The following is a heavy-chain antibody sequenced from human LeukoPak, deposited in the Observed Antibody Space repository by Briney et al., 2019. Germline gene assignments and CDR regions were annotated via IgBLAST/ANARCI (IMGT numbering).Heavy chain of an antibody. V-gene: IGHV3-48*03. J-gene: IGHJ4*02. D-gene: IGHD2-8*01. CDR2: ISSSGSTI. Sequence: GGSLRLPCAASGFTFSSYEMNWVRQAPGKGLEWVSYISSSGSTIYYADSVKGRFTISRDNAKNSLYLQMNSLRAEDTAVYYCAREPGFCTNGVCYTRAFDYWGQGTLVTVSS. CDR3: AREPGFCTNGVCYTRAFDY. CDR1: GFTFSSYE.